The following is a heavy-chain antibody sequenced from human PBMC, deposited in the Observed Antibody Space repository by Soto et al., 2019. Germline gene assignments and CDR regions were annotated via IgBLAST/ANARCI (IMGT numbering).Heavy chain of an antibody. Sequence: ASVKVSCKASGGTFSSYTISWVRQAPGQGLEWMGRIIPILGIANYAQKFQGRVTITADKSTSTAYMELSSLRSEDTAVYYCARDLGYCISTSCYAAFDIWGQGTMVTVSS. CDR2: IIPILGIA. CDR1: GGTFSSYT. CDR3: ARDLGYCISTSCYAAFDI. D-gene: IGHD2-2*01. J-gene: IGHJ3*02. V-gene: IGHV1-69*04.